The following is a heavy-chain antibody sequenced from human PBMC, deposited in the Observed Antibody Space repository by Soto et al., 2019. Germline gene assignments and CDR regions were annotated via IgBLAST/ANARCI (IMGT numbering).Heavy chain of an antibody. V-gene: IGHV3-23*01. J-gene: IGHJ3*01. Sequence: EVQLLESGGGLVQPGGSQRLSCAGSGFTFSNYAICWVRQGPGKGVEWVTLISSSGGGTPYADSVTGRFTVSRDNSKNTMYLELNSLRAGDAAIFYYGKIHSGSSEDAFAVLGQGTVVTVSS. CDR2: ISSSGGGT. D-gene: IGHD6-19*01. CDR3: GKIHSGSSEDAFAV. CDR1: GFTFSNYA.